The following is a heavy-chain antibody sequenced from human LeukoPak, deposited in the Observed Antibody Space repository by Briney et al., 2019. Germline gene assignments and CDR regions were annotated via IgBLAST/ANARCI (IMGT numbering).Heavy chain of an antibody. V-gene: IGHV3-73*01. Sequence: GGSLRLSCGASGLSFSGSDMHWVRQAPGKGLEWVGRIRRKTHSYATAYGASVKGRFTISSDNSKNTLYLQMNSLRAEDTAVYYCARDLLVGIAAAGTGGFDYWGQGTLVTVSS. D-gene: IGHD6-13*01. J-gene: IGHJ4*02. CDR3: ARDLLVGIAAAGTGGFDY. CDR1: GLSFSGSD. CDR2: IRRKTHSYAT.